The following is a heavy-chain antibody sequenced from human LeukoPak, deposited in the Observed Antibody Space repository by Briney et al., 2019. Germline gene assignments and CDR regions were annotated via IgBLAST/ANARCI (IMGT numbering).Heavy chain of an antibody. Sequence: PSETLSLTCTVSGGSISSSSYYWGWIRQPPGKGLEWIGSIYYSGSTYYNPSLKSRVTISVDTSKNQFSLKLSSVTAADTAVYYCARRSPDPDFDYWGQGTLVTVSS. CDR2: IYYSGST. J-gene: IGHJ4*02. CDR1: GGSISSSSYY. V-gene: IGHV4-39*01. CDR3: ARRSPDPDFDY.